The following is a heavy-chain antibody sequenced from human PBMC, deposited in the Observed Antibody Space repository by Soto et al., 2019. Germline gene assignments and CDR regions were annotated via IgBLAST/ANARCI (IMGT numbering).Heavy chain of an antibody. V-gene: IGHV1-18*01. D-gene: IGHD1-1*01. CDR2: ISAHNGNT. Sequence: QVQLVQSGAEVKRPGASVKVSCKASGYTFTSYGVSWVRQAPGQGLEWMGWISAHNGNTIYAQKVQGIVTMTTDTSTSACYMELRSLRSDATAVYYCARALGPTVYWGQGPLVTVSS. CDR1: GYTFTSYG. CDR3: ARALGPTVY. J-gene: IGHJ4*02.